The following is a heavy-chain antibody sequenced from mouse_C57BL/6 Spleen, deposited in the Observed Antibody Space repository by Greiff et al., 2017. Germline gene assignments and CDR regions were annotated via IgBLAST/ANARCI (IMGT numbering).Heavy chain of an antibody. CDR2: ISSGSSTI. D-gene: IGHD2-3*01. CDR1: GFTFSDYG. V-gene: IGHV5-17*01. J-gene: IGHJ2*01. Sequence: EVKLVESGGGLVKPGGSLKLSCAASGFTFSDYGMHWVRQAPEKGLEWVAYISSGSSTIYYADTVKGRFTISRDNAKNTLFLQMTSLRSEGTAMYYCATMMVTTYCDYWGQGTTLTVSS. CDR3: ATMMVTTYCDY.